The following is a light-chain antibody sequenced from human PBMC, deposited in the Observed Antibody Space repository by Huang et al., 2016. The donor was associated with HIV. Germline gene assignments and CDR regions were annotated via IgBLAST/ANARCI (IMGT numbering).Light chain of an antibody. CDR1: QNIRTY. CDR2: AAS. V-gene: IGKV1-39*01. Sequence: DIQMTQSPSSLSASVGDRVTITCRASQNIRTYLNWYQQKPGKAPKLLSYAASSLQIGVTSRFSGSVSGTDFTLTSSSLQPEDFATYYCQQSYSDPYTFGQGTKLEIK. J-gene: IGKJ2*01. CDR3: QQSYSDPYT.